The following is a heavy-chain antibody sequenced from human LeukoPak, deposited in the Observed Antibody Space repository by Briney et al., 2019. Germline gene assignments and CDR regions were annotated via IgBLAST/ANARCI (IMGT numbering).Heavy chain of an antibody. J-gene: IGHJ4*02. V-gene: IGHV4-30-4*01. CDR1: GGSISSGDYY. Sequence: PSETLSLTCTVSGGSISSGDYYWSWIRQPPGKGLEWIGYIYYSGSTYYNPSLKSRVTISVDTSKNQFSLKLSSVTAADTAVYYCAREGYHDYGDYVGYYFDYWGQGTLVTVSS. CDR2: IYYSGST. D-gene: IGHD4-17*01. CDR3: AREGYHDYGDYVGYYFDY.